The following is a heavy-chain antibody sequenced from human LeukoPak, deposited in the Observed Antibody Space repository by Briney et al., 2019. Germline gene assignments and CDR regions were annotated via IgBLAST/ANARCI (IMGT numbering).Heavy chain of an antibody. CDR1: GFTFRSYW. J-gene: IGHJ5*02. Sequence: GGSLRLSCAGSGFTFRSYWMNWVRQAPGKGLEWLAIIKQDGTEKHYKGSVEGRFAISRDNAKNSLHLQMNSLRAEDTAVYYCAGGSGYLITSWGQGTLVTVSS. CDR2: IKQDGTEK. D-gene: IGHD3-9*01. V-gene: IGHV3-7*01. CDR3: AGGSGYLITS.